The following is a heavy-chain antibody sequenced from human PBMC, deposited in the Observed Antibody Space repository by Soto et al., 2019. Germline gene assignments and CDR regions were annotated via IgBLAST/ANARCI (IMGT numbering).Heavy chain of an antibody. CDR2: IIPMSGRP. J-gene: IGHJ5*02. Sequence: QVQLVQSGAEVKTPGSSVKVSCKASGGSFNSFSIDWVRQAPGQGLEWMGGIIPMSGRPNYAQRFQGGVTFSADKSTNAVYMEVNRLTYEDTAVYYCTRRGRESANWFDPWGQGTLVTVSS. V-gene: IGHV1-69*06. CDR1: GGSFNSFS. CDR3: TRRGRESANWFDP.